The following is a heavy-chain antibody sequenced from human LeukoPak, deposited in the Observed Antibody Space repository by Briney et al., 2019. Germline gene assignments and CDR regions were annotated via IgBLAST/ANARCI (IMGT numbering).Heavy chain of an antibody. Sequence: PGGSLRLSCAASGFTVSSYYMSWVRQAPGKGLEWVSIIYSGGSTYYADSVKGRFTISRDNSKNTLYLQMNSLRAEDTAVYYCARVGDFWSGHHFDYWGQGTLVTVSS. J-gene: IGHJ4*02. CDR1: GFTVSSYY. CDR2: IYSGGST. D-gene: IGHD3-3*01. V-gene: IGHV3-53*01. CDR3: ARVGDFWSGHHFDY.